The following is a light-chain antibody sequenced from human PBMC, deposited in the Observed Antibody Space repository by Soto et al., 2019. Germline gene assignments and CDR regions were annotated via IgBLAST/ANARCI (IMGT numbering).Light chain of an antibody. V-gene: IGLV2-14*01. J-gene: IGLJ3*02. CDR1: SSDVGGYKY. CDR2: AVT. Sequence: QSVLTQPASVSGSPGQSITISCTGTSSDVGGYKYVSWYQQHPGKAPKLMIYAVTNRPSGVSNRFSGSKSGNTASLTISGLQADDEADYYCCSYTSTSTLGVFGGGTKLTVL. CDR3: CSYTSTSTLGV.